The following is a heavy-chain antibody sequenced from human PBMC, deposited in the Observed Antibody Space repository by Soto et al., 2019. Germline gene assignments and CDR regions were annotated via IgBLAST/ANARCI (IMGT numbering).Heavy chain of an antibody. Sequence: SETLSLTCTVSGGSISSGGYYWSWIRQHPGKGLEWIGYIYYSGSTYYNPSLKSRVTISVDTSKNQFSLKLSSVTAADTAVYYCATRGSSFLRYYYYGMDVWGQGTTVTVSS. CDR2: IYYSGST. D-gene: IGHD6-6*01. CDR1: GGSISSGGYY. J-gene: IGHJ6*02. V-gene: IGHV4-31*03. CDR3: ATRGSSFLRYYYYGMDV.